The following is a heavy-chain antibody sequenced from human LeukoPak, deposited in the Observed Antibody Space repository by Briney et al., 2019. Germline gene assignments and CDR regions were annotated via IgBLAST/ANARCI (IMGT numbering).Heavy chain of an antibody. CDR3: ARVRGIAAAGILDY. CDR2: ISGSGGST. V-gene: IGHV3-23*01. J-gene: IGHJ4*02. CDR1: GFTFSSYA. D-gene: IGHD6-13*01. Sequence: GGSLRLSCAASGFTFSSYAMSWVRQAPGKGLEWVSAISGSGGSTYYADSVKGRFTFSRDNAKNSLYLQMNSLRAEDTAVYYCARVRGIAAAGILDYWGQGTLVTVSS.